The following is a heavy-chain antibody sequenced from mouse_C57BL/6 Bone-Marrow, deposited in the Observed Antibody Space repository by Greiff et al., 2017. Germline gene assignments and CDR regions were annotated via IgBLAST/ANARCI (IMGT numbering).Heavy chain of an antibody. J-gene: IGHJ4*01. CDR1: GYAFSSYW. CDR2: IYPGDGDT. V-gene: IGHV1-80*01. Sequence: VQLQQSGAELVKPGASVKISCKASGYAFSSYWMNWVKQSPGQGLEWIGQIYPGDGDTNYNGKFQGKATLTADKSSSTAYMQLSSLTSEDSAVYICARPITTVVARENYYAMDYWGQGTSVTVSS. CDR3: ARPITTVVARENYYAMDY. D-gene: IGHD1-1*01.